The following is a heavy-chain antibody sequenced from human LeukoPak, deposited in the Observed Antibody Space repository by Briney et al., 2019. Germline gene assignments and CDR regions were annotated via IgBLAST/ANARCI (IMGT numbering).Heavy chain of an antibody. CDR2: ISNVGGSK. Sequence: GGSLRLSCAASGFTFSDYAIHWVRQAPGKGLEWVSVISNVGGSKHYADSVKGRFTISRDNSKNTLLLQMNSLRPEDTAVYYCARDLAYFGSGKQNYWGQGTLVTVSS. J-gene: IGHJ4*02. V-gene: IGHV3-30-3*01. D-gene: IGHD3-10*01. CDR3: ARDLAYFGSGKQNY. CDR1: GFTFSDYA.